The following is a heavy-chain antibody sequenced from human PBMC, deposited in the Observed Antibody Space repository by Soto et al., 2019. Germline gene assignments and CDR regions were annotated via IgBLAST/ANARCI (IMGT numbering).Heavy chain of an antibody. V-gene: IGHV4-59*01. CDR1: DGSISSSY. CDR3: AIDLHDADYAPIDS. D-gene: IGHD4-17*01. Sequence: SEPLSLTCTVSDGSISSSYWSWIRQPPGKGLEWIGYIYYSGSTNYNPSLKRRVTISVDTSKNQFSLKLSSVTAADTAVYYCAIDLHDADYAPIDSRCQRTLVPISS. CDR2: IYYSGST. J-gene: IGHJ4*02.